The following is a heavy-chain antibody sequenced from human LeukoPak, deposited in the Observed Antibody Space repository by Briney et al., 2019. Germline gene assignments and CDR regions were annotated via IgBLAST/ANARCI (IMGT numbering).Heavy chain of an antibody. D-gene: IGHD3-22*01. Sequence: SETLSLTCTVSGGSISSYYWSWIRQPPGKGLEWIGYIYHSGSTYYNPSLKSRVTISVDRSKNQFSLKLSSVTAADTAVYYCARDRSGYYYGWFDPWGQGTLVTVSS. J-gene: IGHJ5*02. CDR1: GGSISSYY. CDR3: ARDRSGYYYGWFDP. CDR2: IYHSGST. V-gene: IGHV4-59*12.